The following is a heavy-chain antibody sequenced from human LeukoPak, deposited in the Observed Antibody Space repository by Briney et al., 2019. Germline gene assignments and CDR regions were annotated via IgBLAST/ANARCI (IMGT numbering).Heavy chain of an antibody. CDR2: IYYSGST. V-gene: IGHV4-59*01. D-gene: IGHD5-18*01. J-gene: IGHJ3*02. Sequence: PSETLSLTCTVSGGSLSSYYWSWIRQPPGKGLEWIGYIYYSGSTNYNPSLKSRVTISVDTSKNQFSLKLSSVTAADTAVYYCARAYSYGRRPDAFDIWGQGTMVTVSS. CDR3: ARAYSYGRRPDAFDI. CDR1: GGSLSSYY.